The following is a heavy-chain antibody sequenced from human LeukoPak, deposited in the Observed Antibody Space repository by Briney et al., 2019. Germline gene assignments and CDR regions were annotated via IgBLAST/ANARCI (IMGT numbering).Heavy chain of an antibody. CDR1: GFTFSSYA. Sequence: PGGSLRHSCAASGFTFSSYAMSWVRQAPGKGLEWVSAISGSGGSTYYADSVKGRFTNSRDNSKNTLYLQMNSLRAEDTAVYYCAIKGGYYDFWSGYLDYWGQGTLVTVSS. V-gene: IGHV3-23*01. CDR2: ISGSGGST. D-gene: IGHD3-3*01. J-gene: IGHJ4*02. CDR3: AIKGGYYDFWSGYLDY.